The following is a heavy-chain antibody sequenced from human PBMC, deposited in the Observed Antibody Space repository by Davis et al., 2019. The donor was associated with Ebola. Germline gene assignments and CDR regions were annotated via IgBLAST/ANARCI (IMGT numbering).Heavy chain of an antibody. CDR3: ASGQLLWFGELYRYYGMDV. CDR2: IYYSGST. J-gene: IGHJ6*02. D-gene: IGHD3-10*01. CDR1: GGSVGSDY. Sequence: MPSETLSLTCSVSGGSVGSDYWSWIRQPPGKGLEWIGSIYYSGSTYYNLSLQSRVTISVDTSKNQFSLKLSSVTAADTAVYYCASGQLLWFGELYRYYGMDVWGQGTTVTVSS. V-gene: IGHV4-39*01.